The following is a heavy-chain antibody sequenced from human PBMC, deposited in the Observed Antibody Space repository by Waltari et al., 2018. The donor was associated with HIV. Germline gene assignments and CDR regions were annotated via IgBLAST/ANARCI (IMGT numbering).Heavy chain of an antibody. Sequence: EVQLVESGGGLIQPGGSLRLSCAASGFSVSSNYMSWLRQAPGKGLEWVSVIYSGGSTYDADSVKGRFTISRDNSKNTLYLQMNSLRAEDTAVYYCARGFGCGGDCYYFDYWGQGTLVTVSS. CDR3: ARGFGCGGDCYYFDY. V-gene: IGHV3-53*01. CDR2: IYSGGST. J-gene: IGHJ4*02. CDR1: GFSVSSNY. D-gene: IGHD2-21*02.